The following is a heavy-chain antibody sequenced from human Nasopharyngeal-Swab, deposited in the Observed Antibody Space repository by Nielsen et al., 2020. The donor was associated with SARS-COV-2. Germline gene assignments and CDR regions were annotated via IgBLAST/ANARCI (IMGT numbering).Heavy chain of an antibody. V-gene: IGHV4-39*01. CDR1: GGSISSSSYY. CDR3: ARQIWLRFSWFDP. Sequence: GSLRLSCTVSGGSISSSSYYWGWIRQPPGKGLEWIGSIYYSGSTYYNPSLKSRVTISVDTSKNQCSLKLSSVTAADTAVYYCARQIWLRFSWFDPWGQGTLVTVSS. J-gene: IGHJ5*02. D-gene: IGHD5-12*01. CDR2: IYYSGST.